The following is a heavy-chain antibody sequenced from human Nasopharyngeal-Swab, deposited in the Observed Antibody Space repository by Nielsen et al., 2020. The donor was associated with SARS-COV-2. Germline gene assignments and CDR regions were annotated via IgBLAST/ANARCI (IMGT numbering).Heavy chain of an antibody. D-gene: IGHD3-22*01. J-gene: IGHJ6*02. CDR3: AKAMRITMIGYYYYGMDV. V-gene: IGHV1-69*13. CDR2: IIPIFGTA. Sequence: SVKVSCKASGGTFSSYAISWVRQAPGQGLEWMGGIIPIFGTANYAQKFQGRVTITADGSTSTAYMELSSLRSEDTAVYYCAKAMRITMIGYYYYGMDVWGQGTTVTVSS. CDR1: GGTFSSYA.